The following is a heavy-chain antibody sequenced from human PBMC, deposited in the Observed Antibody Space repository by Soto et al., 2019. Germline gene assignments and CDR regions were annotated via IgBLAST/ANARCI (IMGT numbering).Heavy chain of an antibody. CDR3: AGFPSLRLASAVGY. CDR2: IYYSGST. Sequence: SETLSLTCIVSGGSIISYYWSFSRHPPLKGREWIVYIYYSGSTNYNPSLKSRVTISVDTSKNQFSLKLSSVTAADTAVYYCAGFPSLRLASAVGYWGQGTLVTVSS. V-gene: IGHV4-59*01. J-gene: IGHJ4*02. CDR1: GGSIISYY. D-gene: IGHD2-15*01.